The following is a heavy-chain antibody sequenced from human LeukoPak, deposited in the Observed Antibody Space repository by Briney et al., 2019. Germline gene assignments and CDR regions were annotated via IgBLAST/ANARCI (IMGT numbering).Heavy chain of an antibody. Sequence: PGGSLRLSCAASGFTFSSYSMNWVRQAPGKGLEWVSSISSSSSYIYYADSVKGRFTISRDNAKNSLYLQMNSLRAEDTAVYYCASVPYYYDSSGYSGVDYWGQGTLVTVSS. D-gene: IGHD3-22*01. CDR2: ISSSSSYI. J-gene: IGHJ4*02. CDR1: GFTFSSYS. V-gene: IGHV3-21*01. CDR3: ASVPYYYDSSGYSGVDY.